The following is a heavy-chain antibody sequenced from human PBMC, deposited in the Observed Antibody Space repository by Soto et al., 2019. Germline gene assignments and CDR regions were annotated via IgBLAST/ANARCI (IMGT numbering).Heavy chain of an antibody. V-gene: IGHV3-33*01. D-gene: IGHD3-10*01. CDR2: IWYDGSNK. Sequence: QVQLVESGGGVVQPGRSLRLSCAASGFTFSSYGMHWVRQAPGKGLEWVAVIWYDGSNKYYADSVKGRFTISRDNSKNTLYLQMNSLRAEDTAVYYCAREWGVAGSGSYYGYYYYYGMDVWGQGTTVTVSS. CDR1: GFTFSSYG. J-gene: IGHJ6*02. CDR3: AREWGVAGSGSYYGYYYYYGMDV.